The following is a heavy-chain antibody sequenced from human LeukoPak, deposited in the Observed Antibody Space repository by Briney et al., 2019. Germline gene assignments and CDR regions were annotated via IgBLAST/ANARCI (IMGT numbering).Heavy chain of an antibody. D-gene: IGHD6-6*01. CDR2: ISSSGSTI. J-gene: IGHJ6*03. CDR1: GFTFSDYY. Sequence: PGGSLRLSCAASGFTFSDYYMSWIRQAPGKGLEWVSYISSSGSTIYYADSVKGRFTISRDNAKNSLYLQMNSLRAEDTAVYYCAREALPSDSSSPYYYYYMDVWGKGTTVTVSS. CDR3: AREALPSDSSSPYYYYYMDV. V-gene: IGHV3-11*01.